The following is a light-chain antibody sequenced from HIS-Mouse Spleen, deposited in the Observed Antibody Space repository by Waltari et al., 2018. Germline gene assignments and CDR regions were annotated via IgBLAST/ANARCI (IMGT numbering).Light chain of an antibody. CDR3: CSYAGSSTWV. CDR2: EGS. CDR1: SRDVGSYNL. V-gene: IGLV2-23*01. Sequence: QSALTQPASVSGSPGQSITISCPGTSRDVGSYNLVSWYQQPPGKAPKLMIYEGSKRPSGVSNRFSGSKSGNTASLTISGLQAEDEADYYCCSYAGSSTWVFGGGTKLTVL. J-gene: IGLJ3*02.